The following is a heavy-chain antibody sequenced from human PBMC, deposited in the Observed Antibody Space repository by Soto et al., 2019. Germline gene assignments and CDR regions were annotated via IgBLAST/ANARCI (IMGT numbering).Heavy chain of an antibody. D-gene: IGHD3-3*01. CDR2: LSGNSGTT. CDR3: AKGSKFTIFSPNDY. J-gene: IGHJ4*02. Sequence: VQLLESGGGLVQPGGSLRLSCAASGFTFSTYAMAWVRQAPGKGLEWVSALSGNSGTTYSAGSVKGRFTISGDNSRNTLYLQMSSLRADDTALYYCAKGSKFTIFSPNDYWGQGTLVTVSS. CDR1: GFTFSTYA. V-gene: IGHV3-23*01.